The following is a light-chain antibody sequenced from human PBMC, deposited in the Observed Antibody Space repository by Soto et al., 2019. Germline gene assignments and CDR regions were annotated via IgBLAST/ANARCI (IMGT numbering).Light chain of an antibody. CDR3: QQSSSFPLP. CDR2: AAS. J-gene: IGKJ4*01. V-gene: IGKV1-12*01. Sequence: DIQMTQSPSSVSASVGDRVTITCRALQGITSWLAWYQQNPGRAPKLLIYAASSLQSVVPSRFRGSGSGRAFTLTLSRLQPEDVATYFCQQSSSFPLPFGGGTKVEIK. CDR1: QGITSW.